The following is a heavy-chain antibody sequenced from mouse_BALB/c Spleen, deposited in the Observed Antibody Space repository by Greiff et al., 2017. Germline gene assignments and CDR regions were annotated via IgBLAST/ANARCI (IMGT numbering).Heavy chain of an antibody. V-gene: IGHV7-3*02. Sequence: EVQLQESGGGLVQPGGSLRLSCATSGFTFTDYYMSWVRQPPGKALEWLGFIRNKANGYTTEYSASVKGRFTISRDNSQSILYLQMNTLRAEDSATYYCARDLNYRYDVGSWFAYWGQGTLVTVSA. J-gene: IGHJ3*01. CDR3: ARDLNYRYDVGSWFAY. D-gene: IGHD2-14*01. CDR2: IRNKANGYTT. CDR1: GFTFTDYY.